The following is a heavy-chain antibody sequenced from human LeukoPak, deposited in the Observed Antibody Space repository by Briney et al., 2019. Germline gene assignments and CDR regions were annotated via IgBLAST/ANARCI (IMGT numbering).Heavy chain of an antibody. CDR2: INYSGST. J-gene: IGHJ4*02. CDR1: GGSVSSGSYY. CDR3: ARVTAVVTQPVDY. D-gene: IGHD4-23*01. Sequence: TSQTLSLTCTVSGGSVSSGSYYWSWIRQHPGKRLEWIGFINYSGSTFYNPSLKNRVTISIDTSKNQFSLKVSSVTAADTAVYYCARVTAVVTQPVDYWGQGTLVTVSS. V-gene: IGHV4-31*03.